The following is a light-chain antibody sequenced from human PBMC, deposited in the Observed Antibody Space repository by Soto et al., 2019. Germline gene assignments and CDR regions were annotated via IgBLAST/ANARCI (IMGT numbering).Light chain of an antibody. CDR1: SSDFGGYNS. CDR3: SSYTSINTWV. J-gene: IGLJ3*02. Sequence: QSALTQPASVSGSPGQSITISCTGTSSDFGGYNSVSWYQQHPGKAPKLMIYEVSNRPSGVSNRFSGSKSGNTASLTISGLQAEDEADYYCSSYTSINTWVFGGGTQLTVL. CDR2: EVS. V-gene: IGLV2-14*01.